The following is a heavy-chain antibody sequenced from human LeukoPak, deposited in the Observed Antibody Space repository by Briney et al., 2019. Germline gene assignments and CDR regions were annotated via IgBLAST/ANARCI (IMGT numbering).Heavy chain of an antibody. CDR2: IYSGGST. CDR1: GFTVSSNY. D-gene: IGHD4-11*01. J-gene: IGHJ4*02. Sequence: GGSLRLSCAASGFTVSSNYMSWVRQAPGKGLEWVSVIYSGGSTYYADSVKGRFTISRDNSKNTLYLQMNSLRAEDTAVYYCAKDIRRYSNYFDYWGQGTLVTVSS. V-gene: IGHV3-66*02. CDR3: AKDIRRYSNYFDY.